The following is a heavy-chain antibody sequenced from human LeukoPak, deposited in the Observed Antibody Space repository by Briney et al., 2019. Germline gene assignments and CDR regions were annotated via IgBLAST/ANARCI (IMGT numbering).Heavy chain of an antibody. V-gene: IGHV4-34*01. Sequence: SETLSLTCAVYGGSFSGYYWSWIRQPPGKGLEWIGEINHSGSTNYNPSLKSRVIISVDTSKNQFSLKLSSVTAADTAVYYCARAGSKWLRSHNDAFDIWGQGTMVTVSS. D-gene: IGHD5-12*01. J-gene: IGHJ3*02. CDR2: INHSGST. CDR1: GGSFSGYY. CDR3: ARAGSKWLRSHNDAFDI.